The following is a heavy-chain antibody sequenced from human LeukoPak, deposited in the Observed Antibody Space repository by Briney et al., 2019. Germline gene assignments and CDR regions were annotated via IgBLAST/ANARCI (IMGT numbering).Heavy chain of an antibody. CDR2: IKSKTDGGIT. CDR3: TTDPLLWPLGVGD. CDR1: GFTFSNAW. D-gene: IGHD2-21*01. V-gene: IGHV3-15*01. J-gene: IGHJ4*02. Sequence: MSGGSLRLSCAASGFTFSNAWMSWVRQAPGKGREWVGRIKSKTDGGITDYAATVKGRFTISRDDSKNTRYLQMNRLKTEDTAVYYCTTDPLLWPLGVGDWGEGTLVTVSS.